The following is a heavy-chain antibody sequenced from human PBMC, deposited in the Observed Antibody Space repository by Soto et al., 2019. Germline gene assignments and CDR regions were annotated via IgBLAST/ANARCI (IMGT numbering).Heavy chain of an antibody. Sequence: ASVKVSCKASGGTFSSYTISWVRQAPGQGLEWMGRIIPILGIANYAQKFQGRVTITADKSTSTAYMELSSLRSEDTAVYYCARDWARGFGELHPYWGQGTLVTVSS. CDR1: GGTFSSYT. V-gene: IGHV1-69*04. CDR3: ARDWARGFGELHPY. J-gene: IGHJ4*02. CDR2: IIPILGIA. D-gene: IGHD3-10*01.